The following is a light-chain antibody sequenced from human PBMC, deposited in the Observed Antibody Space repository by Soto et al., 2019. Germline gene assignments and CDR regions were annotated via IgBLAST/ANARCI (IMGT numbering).Light chain of an antibody. J-gene: IGLJ1*01. CDR2: EVS. CDR3: CSYAGSSTYV. Sequence: QSALTQPASVSGSPGQSITISCTGTSSDVGTYHLVSWYQQHPGKAPKLMMYEVSKRTSGVSNRVSGSKSGNTASLTISGLQSEDEADYYCCSYAGSSTYVFGIGTKVTVL. V-gene: IGLV2-23*02. CDR1: SSDVGTYHL.